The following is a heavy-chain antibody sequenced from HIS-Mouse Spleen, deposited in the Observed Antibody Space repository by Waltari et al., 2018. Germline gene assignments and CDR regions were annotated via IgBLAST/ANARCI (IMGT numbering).Heavy chain of an antibody. Sequence: QLQLQESGPGLVKPSETLSLTCTVSGGSISSSSYYWGWIRQPPGKGLEGIGSIYYSGGPYYNPFLMSRVTRSVDTSKNQFSLKLSSVTAADTAVYYCAREIPYSSSWYDWYFDLWGRGTLVTVSS. J-gene: IGHJ2*01. D-gene: IGHD6-13*01. V-gene: IGHV4-39*07. CDR1: GGSISSSSYY. CDR3: AREIPYSSSWYDWYFDL. CDR2: IYYSGGP.